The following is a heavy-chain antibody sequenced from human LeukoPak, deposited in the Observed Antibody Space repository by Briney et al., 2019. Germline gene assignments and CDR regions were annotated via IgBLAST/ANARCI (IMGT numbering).Heavy chain of an antibody. CDR2: ISDSGSNT. D-gene: IGHD6-6*01. Sequence: PGGSLRLSCAASGFSFNPYSMNWVRQTPGKGLEWVSSISDSGSNTYYADSVTGRFTISRDNSKNTVYLQLNSLRAEDTAIYYCANSYSSSSAFYFDYWGQGTLVTVSS. J-gene: IGHJ4*02. CDR3: ANSYSSSSAFYFDY. CDR1: GFSFNPYS. V-gene: IGHV3-23*01.